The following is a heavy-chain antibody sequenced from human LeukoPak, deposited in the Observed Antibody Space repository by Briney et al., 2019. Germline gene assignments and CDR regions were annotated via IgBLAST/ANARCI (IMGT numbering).Heavy chain of an antibody. CDR1: GYTLTELS. D-gene: IGHD5-24*01. J-gene: IGHJ3*02. CDR2: FDPEDGET. CDR3: ATNVEMATIGTFDI. V-gene: IGHV1-24*01. Sequence: ASVKVSCKVSGYTLTELSMHWVRQAPGKGLEWMGGFDPEDGETIYAQKFQGRVTMTEDTSTDTAYMELSSLRSEDTAVYYCATNVEMATIGTFDIWGQGTMVTVSS.